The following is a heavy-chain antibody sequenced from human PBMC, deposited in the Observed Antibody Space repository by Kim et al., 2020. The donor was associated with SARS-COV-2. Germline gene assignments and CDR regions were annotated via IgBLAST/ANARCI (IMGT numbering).Heavy chain of an antibody. J-gene: IGHJ5*02. CDR3: SSMRQQLIPSTIVP. Sequence: SETLSLTCPVFGASISRGGYYWGWLRQPPGTGLEWIGSLYYSGSSYYKPSLGSRVTISVDTSKNQLSLRLKSVTAADTAVYFCSSMRQQLIPSTIVPWG. CDR1: GASISRGGYY. D-gene: IGHD6-13*01. CDR2: LYYSGSS. V-gene: IGHV4-39*07.